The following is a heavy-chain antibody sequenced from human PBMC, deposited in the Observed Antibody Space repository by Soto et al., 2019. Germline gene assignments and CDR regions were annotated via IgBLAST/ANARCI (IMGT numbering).Heavy chain of an antibody. CDR3: ARRSPTGDAHFDY. J-gene: IGHJ4*02. CDR2: IYYSGST. Sequence: SETLSLTCTVSGGSISSSSYYWGWIRQPPGKGLEWIGSIYYSGSTYYNPSLKSRVTISVDTSKNQFSLKLSSVTAADTAVYYCARRSPTGDAHFDYWGQGTRVTVSS. D-gene: IGHD3-10*01. CDR1: GGSISSSSYY. V-gene: IGHV4-39*01.